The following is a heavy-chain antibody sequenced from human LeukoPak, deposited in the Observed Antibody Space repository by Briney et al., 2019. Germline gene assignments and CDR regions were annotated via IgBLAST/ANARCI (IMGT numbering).Heavy chain of an antibody. CDR2: IYYSGST. CDR3: ARHPPAITGVNIIYVMDV. J-gene: IGHJ6*03. V-gene: IGHV4-59*08. D-gene: IGHD3-3*01. Sequence: AETLSLTCTVPGGSISSHYWSWIRQTPGKGLEWIGYIYYSGSTNYNPSLKSRVTMSVDTSKNQFSLNLTSVTAADTAVYYCARHPPAITGVNIIYVMDVWGKGTTVTVSS. CDR1: GGSISSHY.